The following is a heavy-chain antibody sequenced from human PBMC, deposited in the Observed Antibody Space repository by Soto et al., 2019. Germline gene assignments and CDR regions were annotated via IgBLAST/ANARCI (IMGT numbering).Heavy chain of an antibody. V-gene: IGHV4-59*01. CDR3: ARGTTMSSPVYYYHGMDV. CDR1: GCSINSCY. CDR2: VYYSGST. D-gene: IGHD2-2*01. Sequence: SETLSLTCTISGCSINSCYWNWIRQPPGKGLEWIGYVYYSGSTNYNPSLKSRVTISVDTSKNQFSLKLTSVTAADTAVYFCARGTTMSSPVYYYHGMDVWGPGTTVTVSS. J-gene: IGHJ6*02.